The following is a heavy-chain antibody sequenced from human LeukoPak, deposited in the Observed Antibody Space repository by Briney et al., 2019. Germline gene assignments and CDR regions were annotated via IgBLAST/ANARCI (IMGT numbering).Heavy chain of an antibody. Sequence: GGSLRLSCAASGFTFSSYGMHWVRQAPGKGLEWVAFIRYDGSNKYYADSVKGRFTISRDNAKNSLYLQMNSLRAEDTAVYYCASDGPWELLKPKDDAFDIWGQGTMVTVSS. V-gene: IGHV3-30*02. CDR2: IRYDGSNK. D-gene: IGHD1-26*01. J-gene: IGHJ3*02. CDR1: GFTFSSYG. CDR3: ASDGPWELLKPKDDAFDI.